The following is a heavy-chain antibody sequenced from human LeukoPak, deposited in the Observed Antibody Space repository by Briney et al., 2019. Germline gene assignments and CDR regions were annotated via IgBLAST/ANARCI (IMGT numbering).Heavy chain of an antibody. CDR3: ASTNYNPSLKSRVTKSVDTSKNQFSLKLSSVTAADTAVYYCARGPYYYDSREYYFDY. D-gene: IGHD3-10*01. CDR1: GGSISSYY. J-gene: IGHJ4*02. CDR2: IYYSGST. Sequence: SETLSLTCTVSGGSISSYYWSWIRQPPGKGLEWIGYIYYSGSTNYNPSLKSRVTKSVDTSKNQFSLKLSSVTAADTAVYYSASTNYNPSLKSRVTKSVDTSKNQFSLKLSSVTAADTAVYYCARGPYYYDSREYYFDYWGQGTLVTVSS. V-gene: IGHV4-59*01.